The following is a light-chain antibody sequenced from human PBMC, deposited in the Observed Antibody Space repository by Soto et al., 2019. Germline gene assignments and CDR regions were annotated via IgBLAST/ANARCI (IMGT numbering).Light chain of an antibody. CDR1: QNVSRN. V-gene: IGKV3-20*01. CDR2: GAS. Sequence: EIVMTQSPATLSLSPGERATLSCRASQNVSRNLAWYQQKPGQAPRLLIYGASSRATGIPDRFSGSGSGTDFSLTISRLEAEDFAVYYCQQYGSSPRTFGQGTKVDIK. J-gene: IGKJ1*01. CDR3: QQYGSSPRT.